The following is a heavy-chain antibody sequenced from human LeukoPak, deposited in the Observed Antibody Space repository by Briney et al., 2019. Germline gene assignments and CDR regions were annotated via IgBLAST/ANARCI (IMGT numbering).Heavy chain of an antibody. V-gene: IGHV4-30-4*01. J-gene: IGHJ4*02. D-gene: IGHD3-22*01. Sequence: SQTLSLTCTVSGGSISSGDYHWSWIRQPPGKGLEWIGYIYYSGSTYYNPSLKSRVTISVDTSKNQFSLKLSSVTAADTAVYYCALTYYYDSSGYYFDYWGQGTLVTVSS. CDR2: IYYSGST. CDR1: GGSISSGDYH. CDR3: ALTYYYDSSGYYFDY.